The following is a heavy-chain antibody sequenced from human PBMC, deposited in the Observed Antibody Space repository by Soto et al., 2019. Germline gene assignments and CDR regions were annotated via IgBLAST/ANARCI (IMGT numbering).Heavy chain of an antibody. J-gene: IGHJ6*02. CDR1: CYSVSSSEYC. V-gene: IGHV4-39*01. CDR3: APLTVSLSGPYGIHV. D-gene: IGHD2-15*01. Sequence: PSETLSLTCSVSCYSVSSSEYCWAWIRQPPGKGLEWIGSMFYSGLTYYNPSLKSRVTLSFDTSKNQFSVRLNSVTATDTAVYYCAPLTVSLSGPYGIHVWGQGATVTVSS. CDR2: MFYSGLT.